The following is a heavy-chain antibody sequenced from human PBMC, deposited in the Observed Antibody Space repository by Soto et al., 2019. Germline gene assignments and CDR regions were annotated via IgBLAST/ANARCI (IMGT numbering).Heavy chain of an antibody. CDR2: ISAYNGNT. V-gene: IGHV1-18*04. D-gene: IGHD5-12*01. Sequence: QVQLVQSGAEVKKPGASVKVSCKASGYTFTSYGISWVRQAPGQGLEWMGWISAYNGNTNYAQKLQGRVTITRDTSANTAYLELSSLRSEDTAVYYCARDSGYAEHWGQGTLVALSS. CDR1: GYTFTSYG. CDR3: ARDSGYAEH. J-gene: IGHJ1*01.